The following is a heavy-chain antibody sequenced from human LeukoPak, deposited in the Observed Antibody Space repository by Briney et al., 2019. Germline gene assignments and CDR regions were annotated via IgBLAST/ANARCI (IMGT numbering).Heavy chain of an antibody. V-gene: IGHV4-61*01. J-gene: IGHJ6*02. CDR1: GGSVSSGSYY. D-gene: IGHD5-12*01. Sequence: SETLSLTCTVSGGSVSSGSYYWSWIRQPPGKGLEWIGYIYYSGSTNYNPSLKSRVTISVDTSKNQFSLKLSSVTAADTAVYYCASGIPSFGYSGYETDLYYYYGMDVWGQGTTVTVSS. CDR2: IYYSGST. CDR3: ASGIPSFGYSGYETDLYYYYGMDV.